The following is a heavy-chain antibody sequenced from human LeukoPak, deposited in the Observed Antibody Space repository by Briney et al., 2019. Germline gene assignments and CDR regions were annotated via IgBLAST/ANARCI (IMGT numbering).Heavy chain of an antibody. V-gene: IGHV3-48*02. Sequence: GGSLRLSCAASGFTVSSNYMNWVRQAPGKGLEWVSYISSSSSTIYYADSVKGRFTISRDNAKNSLYLQMNSLRDEDTAVYYCARDRAYDSSGYYYVVTYFDYWGQGTLVTVSS. D-gene: IGHD3-22*01. J-gene: IGHJ4*02. CDR2: ISSSSSTI. CDR3: ARDRAYDSSGYYYVVTYFDY. CDR1: GFTVSSNY.